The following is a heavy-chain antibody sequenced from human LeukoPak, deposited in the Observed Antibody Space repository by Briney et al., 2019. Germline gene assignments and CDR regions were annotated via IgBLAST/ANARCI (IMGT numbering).Heavy chain of an antibody. D-gene: IGHD5-18*01. CDR3: ARGSTAMGTLYDY. CDR1: GGSISSYY. Sequence: PSETLSLTCTVSGGSISSYYWSWIRQPPGKGLEWIGYIYYSGSTNYNPSLKSRVTISVDTSKNQFSLKLSSVTAADTAVYYCARGSTAMGTLYDYWGQGTLVTVSS. J-gene: IGHJ4*02. V-gene: IGHV4-59*12. CDR2: IYYSGST.